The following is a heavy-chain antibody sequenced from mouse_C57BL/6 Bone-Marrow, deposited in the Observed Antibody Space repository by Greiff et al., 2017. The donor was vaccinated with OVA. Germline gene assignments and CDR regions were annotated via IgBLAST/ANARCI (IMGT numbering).Heavy chain of an antibody. J-gene: IGHJ3*01. V-gene: IGHV10-3*01. CDR1: GFTFNTYA. D-gene: IGHD1-1*01. CDR3: VRDRGNYDGPWFAY. Sequence: EVHLVESGGGLVQPKGSLKLSCAASGFTFNTYAMHWVRQAPGKGLEWVARIRSKSSNYATYYADSVKDRFTISRDDSQSMLYLQMNNLKTEDTAMYYCVRDRGNYDGPWFAYWGQGTLVTVSA. CDR2: IRSKSSNYAT.